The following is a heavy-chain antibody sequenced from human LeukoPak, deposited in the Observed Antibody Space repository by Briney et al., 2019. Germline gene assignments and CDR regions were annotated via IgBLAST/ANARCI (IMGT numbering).Heavy chain of an antibody. CDR2: IYYSGST. CDR1: GGSISSSSYY. Sequence: SETLFLTCTVSGGSISSSSYYWGWIRQPPGKGLEWIGSIYYSGSTYYNPSLKSRVTISVDTSKNQFSLKLSSVTAADTAVYYCARAYSRSTLDYWGQGTLVTVSS. J-gene: IGHJ4*02. CDR3: ARAYSRSTLDY. D-gene: IGHD6-13*01. V-gene: IGHV4-39*01.